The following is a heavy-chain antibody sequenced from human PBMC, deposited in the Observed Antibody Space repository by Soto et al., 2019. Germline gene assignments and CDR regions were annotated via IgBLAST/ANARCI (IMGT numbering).Heavy chain of an antibody. V-gene: IGHV1-24*01. Sequence: ASVKVSCKVSGYTRIELSMHGVLQSPLKGLEWMGRFDPENGERIYAQKFQGRVTMTEDTSTDTAYMELSSLRSEDTAVYYCATDHQWLGDYYYGMDVWGQGTTVTVSS. CDR1: GYTRIELS. D-gene: IGHD6-19*01. CDR2: FDPENGER. J-gene: IGHJ6*02. CDR3: ATDHQWLGDYYYGMDV.